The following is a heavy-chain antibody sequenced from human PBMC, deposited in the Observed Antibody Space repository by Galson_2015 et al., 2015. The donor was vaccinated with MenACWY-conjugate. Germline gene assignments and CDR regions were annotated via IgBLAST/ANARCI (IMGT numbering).Heavy chain of an antibody. CDR2: IKSKTDGGTT. CDR3: TTEVGYSYGPFDY. Sequence: SLRLSCAASGFTFSNAWMSWVRQAPGKGLEWVGRIKSKTDGGTTDYAAPVKGRFTISRDDSKNTLYLQMNSLKTEDTAVYYCTTEVGYSYGPFDYWGQGALVTVSS. V-gene: IGHV3-15*01. D-gene: IGHD5-18*01. J-gene: IGHJ4*02. CDR1: GFTFSNAW.